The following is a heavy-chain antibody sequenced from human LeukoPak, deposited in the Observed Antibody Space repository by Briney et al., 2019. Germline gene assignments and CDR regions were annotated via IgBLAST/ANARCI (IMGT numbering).Heavy chain of an antibody. V-gene: IGHV4-4*07. CDR2: INTSENT. CDR1: GGSISNYY. CDR3: AREKDYGDSRGLDP. J-gene: IGHJ5*02. D-gene: IGHD4-17*01. Sequence: SETLSLTCTVSGGSISNYYWSWIRQPAGKGLEWIGRINTSENTNYNPSLKSRVTMSVDTTKTQVSLKLSSVTAADTAVYYCAREKDYGDSRGLDPWGQGTLVTVSS.